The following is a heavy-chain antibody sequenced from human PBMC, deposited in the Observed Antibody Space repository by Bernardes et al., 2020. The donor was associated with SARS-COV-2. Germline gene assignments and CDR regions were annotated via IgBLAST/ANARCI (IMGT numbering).Heavy chain of an antibody. CDR3: ARGGTLVQGYYQAVDY. CDR2: ISSGSSYI. D-gene: IGHD3-10*01. Sequence: GGSLRLSRAASGFTFSSYSINWVRQAPGKGLEWVSFISSGSSYIYYADSVKGRFTISRDNAKNSLYLQMNSLRADDTAVYYCARGGTLVQGYYQAVDYWDQGTLVTVSS. V-gene: IGHV3-21*01. CDR1: GFTFSSYS. J-gene: IGHJ4*02.